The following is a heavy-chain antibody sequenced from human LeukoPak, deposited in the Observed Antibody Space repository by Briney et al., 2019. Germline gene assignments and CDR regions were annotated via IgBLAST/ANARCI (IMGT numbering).Heavy chain of an antibody. J-gene: IGHJ3*02. CDR2: IIPIFGTA. D-gene: IGHD5-24*01. Sequence: ASVKVSCKASGGTFSSYAISWVRQAPGQGLEWMGGIIPIFGTANYAQKFQGRVTMTRDTSASTVYMELSSLRSEDTAIYYCARIRDGYNDAYDIWGQGTVVTVPS. V-gene: IGHV1-69*05. CDR1: GGTFSSYA. CDR3: ARIRDGYNDAYDI.